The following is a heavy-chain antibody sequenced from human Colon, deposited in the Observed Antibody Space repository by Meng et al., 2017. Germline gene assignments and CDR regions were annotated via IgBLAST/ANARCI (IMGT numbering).Heavy chain of an antibody. J-gene: IGHJ4*02. V-gene: IGHV4-39*01. CDR2: INYSGST. CDR1: GGSISSRSYY. CDR3: ASLDAAVTRAFDY. D-gene: IGHD4-17*01. Sequence: QLQLQESGPGLVKPSETLSLICTVSGGSISSRSYYWGWIRQPTGKGLEWIVTINYSGSTYYNPSLKSRVTKSVDTSKNQFSLKLSSVTDADTAVYYCASLDAAVTRAFDYWGQGTLVTVSS.